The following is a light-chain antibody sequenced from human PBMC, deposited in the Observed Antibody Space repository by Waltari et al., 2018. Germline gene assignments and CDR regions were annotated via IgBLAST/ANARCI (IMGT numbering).Light chain of an antibody. CDR3: QQYNNWPLWT. V-gene: IGKV3-15*01. Sequence: QQKPGQAPRLLIYGASTRATGIPARFSGSGSGTEFTLTISSQQSEDFAVYYCQQYNNWPLWTFGQGTKVEIK. CDR2: GAS. J-gene: IGKJ1*01.